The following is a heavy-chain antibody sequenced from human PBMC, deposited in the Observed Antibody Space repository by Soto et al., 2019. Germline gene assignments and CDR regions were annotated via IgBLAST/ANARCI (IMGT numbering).Heavy chain of an antibody. D-gene: IGHD5-18*01. V-gene: IGHV1-3*01. CDR2: IDAGIGIS. CDR3: ARGYTYGSYFDY. Sequence: GASVKVSCKTSGYTFTDYALHWVRQAPGQRLEWMGWIDAGIGISKYSQNFQGRVTITRDTSASTAYMELSSLRSEDTAVYYCARGYTYGSYFDYWGQGTLVTVSS. J-gene: IGHJ4*02. CDR1: GYTFTDYA.